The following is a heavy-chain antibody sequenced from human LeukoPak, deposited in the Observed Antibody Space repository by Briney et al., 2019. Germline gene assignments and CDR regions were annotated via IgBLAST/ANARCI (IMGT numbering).Heavy chain of an antibody. CDR3: ARNSYYYDGSGYRGATYYFDY. CDR1: GGSISSSSYY. D-gene: IGHD3-22*01. V-gene: IGHV4-39*01. J-gene: IGHJ4*02. Sequence: PSETLSLTCTVSGGSISSSSYYWGWIRQPPGKGLEWIGSIYYSGSTNYNPSLKSRVTISVDTSKNQFSLRLSSVTAADTAVYYCARNSYYYDGSGYRGATYYFDYWGQGTLVTVSS. CDR2: IYYSGST.